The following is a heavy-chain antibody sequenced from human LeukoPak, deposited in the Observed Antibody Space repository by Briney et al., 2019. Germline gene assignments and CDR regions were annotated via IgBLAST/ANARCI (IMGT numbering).Heavy chain of an antibody. Sequence: GGSLRLSCAASGFTFSSYAMSWVRQAPGKGLEWVAVISYDGSNKYYADSVKGRFTISRDNSKNTLYLQMNSLRAEDTAVYYCARDPEWEDVDVLASRYFDYWGQGTLVTVSS. J-gene: IGHJ4*02. CDR2: ISYDGSNK. CDR1: GFTFSSYA. V-gene: IGHV3-30-3*01. CDR3: ARDPEWEDVDVLASRYFDY. D-gene: IGHD1-26*01.